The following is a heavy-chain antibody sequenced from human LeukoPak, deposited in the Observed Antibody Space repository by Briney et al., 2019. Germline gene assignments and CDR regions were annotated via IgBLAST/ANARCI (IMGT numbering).Heavy chain of an antibody. J-gene: IGHJ4*02. V-gene: IGHV4-34*01. CDR1: GGSFSGYY. CDR2: INHSGST. D-gene: IGHD5-18*01. Sequence: PSETLSLTCAVYGGSFSGYYWSWIRQPPGKGLEWIGEINHSGSTNYNPSLKSRVTTSVDTSKNQFSLKLSSVTAADTAVYYCARGMGYGYGGFDYWGQGTLVTVSS. CDR3: ARGMGYGYGGFDY.